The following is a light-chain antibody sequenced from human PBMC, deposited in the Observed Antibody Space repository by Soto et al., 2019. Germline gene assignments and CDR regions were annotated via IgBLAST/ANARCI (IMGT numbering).Light chain of an antibody. CDR1: QSISAY. Sequence: DIQMTQSPSSMSASVGDRVTITCRASQSISAYLNWYQQKPGKAPKLLIYAASSLQSGVPSRFSGSGSGTDFTLTISSLQPEDFATYYCRESYSTPSVTFGPGTRWIS. CDR3: RESYSTPSVT. V-gene: IGKV1-39*01. CDR2: AAS. J-gene: IGKJ3*01.